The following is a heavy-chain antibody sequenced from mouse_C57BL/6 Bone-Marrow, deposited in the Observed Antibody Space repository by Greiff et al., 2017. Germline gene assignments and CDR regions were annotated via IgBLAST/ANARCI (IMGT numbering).Heavy chain of an antibody. CDR1: GFTFSSYA. Sequence: EVKVVESGGGLVQPGGSLKLSCAASGFTFSSYAMSWVRQTPEKRLEWVATISDGGSYTYYPDNVKGRFTISRDNAKNNLYLQMSHLKSEDTAMYYCARDGWWHFDVWGTGTTVTVSS. J-gene: IGHJ1*03. CDR3: ARDGWWHFDV. D-gene: IGHD2-3*01. CDR2: ISDGGSYT. V-gene: IGHV5-4*03.